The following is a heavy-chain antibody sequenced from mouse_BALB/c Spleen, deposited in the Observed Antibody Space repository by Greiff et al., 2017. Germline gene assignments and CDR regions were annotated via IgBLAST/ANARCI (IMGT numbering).Heavy chain of an antibody. Sequence: VMLVESGPGLVAPSQSLSITCTVSGFSLTSYDISWIRQPPGKGLEWLGVIWTGGGTNYNSAFMSRLSISKDNSKSQVFLKMNSLQTDDTAIYYCVSAVAYYFDYWGQGTTLTVSS. J-gene: IGHJ2*01. V-gene: IGHV2-9-2*01. CDR1: GFSLTSYD. CDR2: IWTGGGT. CDR3: VSAVAYYFDY. D-gene: IGHD1-1*01.